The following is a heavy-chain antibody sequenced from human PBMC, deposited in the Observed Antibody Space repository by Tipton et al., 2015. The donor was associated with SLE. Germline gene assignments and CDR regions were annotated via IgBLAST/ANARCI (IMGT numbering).Heavy chain of an antibody. CDR1: GGSISSYY. Sequence: TLSLTCTVSGGSISSYYWTWIRQPPGRGLEWIGYIYYSGSTNYNPSLKSRVSISLDMSKNQFSLKLRSVTAADTAVYYCVAGSSGGAFDIWGQGTMVTVSS. CDR2: IYYSGST. J-gene: IGHJ3*02. CDR3: VAGSSGGAFDI. D-gene: IGHD6-13*01. V-gene: IGHV4-59*01.